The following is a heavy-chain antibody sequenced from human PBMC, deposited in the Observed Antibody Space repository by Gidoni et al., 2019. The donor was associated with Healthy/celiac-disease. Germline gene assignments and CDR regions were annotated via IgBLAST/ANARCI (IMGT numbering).Heavy chain of an antibody. J-gene: IGHJ6*03. D-gene: IGHD2-2*02. CDR3: ARGPRDIVVVPAAIVRRTKEHNYYMDV. CDR2: INHSGST. CDR1: GGSFSGYY. Sequence: QVQLQQWGAGLLKPSETLSLTCAVYGGSFSGYYWSWIRQPPGKGLEWIGEINHSGSTNYNPSLKSRVTISVDMSKNQFSLKLSSVTAADTAVYYCARGPRDIVVVPAAIVRRTKEHNYYMDVWGKGTTVTVSS. V-gene: IGHV4-34*01.